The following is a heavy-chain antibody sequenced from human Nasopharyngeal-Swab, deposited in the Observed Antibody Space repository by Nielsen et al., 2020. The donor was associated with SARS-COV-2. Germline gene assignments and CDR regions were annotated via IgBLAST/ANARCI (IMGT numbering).Heavy chain of an antibody. J-gene: IGHJ4*02. CDR3: ARGIAAAGTLDY. D-gene: IGHD6-13*01. CDR2: INAGHGKT. CDR1: RYTFTSYA. Sequence: ASVKVPCKASRYTFTSYAMLWVRQAPGQRRAWMGWINAGHGKTKYSQKFQGRVTITRDTSESTAYMELSSLRSEDTAVYYCARGIAAAGTLDYWGQGTLVTVSS. V-gene: IGHV1-3*01.